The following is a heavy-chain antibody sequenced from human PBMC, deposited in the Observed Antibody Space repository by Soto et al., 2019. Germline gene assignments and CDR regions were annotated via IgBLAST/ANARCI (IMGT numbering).Heavy chain of an antibody. V-gene: IGHV4-4*02. J-gene: IGHJ4*02. CDR2: IYHSGST. CDR1: GGSISSSNW. Sequence: SETLSLTCAVSGGSISSSNWWSCVRQPPGKGLEWIGEIYHSGSTNYNPSLKSRVTISVDKSKNQFSLKLSSVTAADTAVYYCARAEVRPNMPIDYWGQGTLVTVSS. CDR3: ARAEVRPNMPIDY. D-gene: IGHD1-1*01.